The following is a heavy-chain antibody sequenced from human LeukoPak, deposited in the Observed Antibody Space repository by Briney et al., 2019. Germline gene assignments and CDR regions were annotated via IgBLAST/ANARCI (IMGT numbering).Heavy chain of an antibody. D-gene: IGHD2-2*01. CDR3: ARDPPRTPRYCSSTSCFPNWFDP. J-gene: IGHJ5*02. CDR2: INPNSGGT. CDR1: GYTFTGYY. Sequence: ASVKVSCKASGYTFTGYYMHWVRQAPGQGLEWMGWINPNSGGTNYAQKFQGRVTMTRDTSISTAYMELSRLRSDDTAVYYSARDPPRTPRYCSSTSCFPNWFDPWGQGTLVTVSS. V-gene: IGHV1-2*02.